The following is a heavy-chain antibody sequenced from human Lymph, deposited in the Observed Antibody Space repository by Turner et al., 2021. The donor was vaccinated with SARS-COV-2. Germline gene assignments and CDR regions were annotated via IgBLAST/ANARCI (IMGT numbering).Heavy chain of an antibody. V-gene: IGHV1-69*04. CDR3: ARDVTGPLGY. Sequence: QVQLFQSGAEVKKLGSSVKFTCKASGGTFSSFAISWVGQAHGQGLVWMGRVNTVHEIAKYAQKCQGRITITADKCTGTAYMGLSSLGSEDTAVYDCARDVTGPLGYWGQGTLVTVSS. J-gene: IGHJ4*02. D-gene: IGHD1-20*01. CDR2: VNTVHEIA. CDR1: GGTFSSFA.